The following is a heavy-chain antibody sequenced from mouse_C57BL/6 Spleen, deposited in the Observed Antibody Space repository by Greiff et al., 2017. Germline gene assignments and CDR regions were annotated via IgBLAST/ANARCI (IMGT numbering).Heavy chain of an antibody. Sequence: QVQLQQPGAELVKPGASVKLSCKASGYTFTSYWMQWVKQRPGQGLEWIGEIDPSDSYTNYNQKFKGKATLTVDTSSSTAYMQLSSLTSEDSAVYYCERKDSNYPIRAMDYWGQGTSVTVSS. CDR1: GYTFTSYW. D-gene: IGHD2-5*01. CDR3: ERKDSNYPIRAMDY. J-gene: IGHJ4*01. V-gene: IGHV1-50*01. CDR2: IDPSDSYT.